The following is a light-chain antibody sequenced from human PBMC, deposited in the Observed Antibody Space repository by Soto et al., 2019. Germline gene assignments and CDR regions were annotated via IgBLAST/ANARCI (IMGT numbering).Light chain of an antibody. Sequence: QSVLTQPASVSGSPGQSITISCTGTSSNVGSYKLVSWYQQHPGKAPKLMIFEVNKRPSGVSNRFSGSKSGNTASLTISGLQAEDEADYYCCSYAGLFGTGTKVTVL. V-gene: IGLV2-23*02. J-gene: IGLJ1*01. CDR2: EVN. CDR3: CSYAGL. CDR1: SSNVGSYKL.